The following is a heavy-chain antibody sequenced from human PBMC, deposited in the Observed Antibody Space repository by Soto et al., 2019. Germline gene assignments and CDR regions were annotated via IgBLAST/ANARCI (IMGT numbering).Heavy chain of an antibody. Sequence: LSLTCTVSGGSISSGGYYWSWIRQHPGKGLEWIGYIYYSGSTYYNPSLKSRVTISVDTSKNQFSLKLSSVTAADTAVYYCARVLARVVPAAIPDWFDPWGQGTLVTVSS. D-gene: IGHD2-2*02. J-gene: IGHJ5*02. CDR3: ARVLARVVPAAIPDWFDP. V-gene: IGHV4-31*03. CDR2: IYYSGST. CDR1: GGSISSGGYY.